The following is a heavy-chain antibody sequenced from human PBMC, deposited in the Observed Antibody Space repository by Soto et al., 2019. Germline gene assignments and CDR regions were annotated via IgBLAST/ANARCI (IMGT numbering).Heavy chain of an antibody. CDR2: FDPEDGET. V-gene: IGHV1-24*01. Sequence: ASVKVSFKVSGYTLTELSMHWVRQAPGKGLEWMGGFDPEDGETIYAQKFQGRVTMTEDTSTDTAYMELSSLRSEDTAVYYCATPRGYDSSGYPPGMDVWGQGTTVTVSS. D-gene: IGHD3-22*01. CDR3: ATPRGYDSSGYPPGMDV. J-gene: IGHJ6*02. CDR1: GYTLTELS.